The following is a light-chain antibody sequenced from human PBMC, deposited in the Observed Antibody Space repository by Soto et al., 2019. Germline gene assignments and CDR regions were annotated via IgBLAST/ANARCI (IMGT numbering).Light chain of an antibody. CDR3: HQYGSSVT. J-gene: IGKJ4*01. CDR1: QSVSSSY. V-gene: IGKV3-20*01. CDR2: GAS. Sequence: EIVLTQSPGTLSLSPGERATLSCRASQSVSSSYLAWYQQKPGQAHRLLIYGASSRATGIPNRFSGSGSGTDFTLTIGRLETEVFAVYYCHQYGSSVTFGGGTKVEIK.